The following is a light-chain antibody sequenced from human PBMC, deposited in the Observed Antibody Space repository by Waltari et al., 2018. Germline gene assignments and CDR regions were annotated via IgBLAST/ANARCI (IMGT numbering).Light chain of an antibody. CDR2: DAS. CDR1: QSVDDY. Sequence: VLTQSPATLSLSPGERATLSCRASQSVDDYMDWYQQKPGQFPRLLIYDASNRATGIPIRFSGSGFGTDFTLTISSLEPDDFAHYYCQQRRNWPPTFGQGTKVEIK. J-gene: IGKJ1*01. V-gene: IGKV3-11*01. CDR3: QQRRNWPPT.